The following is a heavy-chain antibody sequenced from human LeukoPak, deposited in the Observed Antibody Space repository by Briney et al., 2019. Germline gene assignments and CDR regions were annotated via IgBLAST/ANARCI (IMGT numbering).Heavy chain of an antibody. CDR1: GYSISSGYY. D-gene: IGHD1-26*01. V-gene: IGHV4-38-2*02. J-gene: IGHJ4*02. Sequence: SETLSLTCTVSGYSISSGYYWGWIRQPPGKGLEWIGSIYHSGSTYYNPSLKSRVTISVDTSKNQFSLKLSSVTAADTAVYYCARDGGGSYGGELDYWGQGALVTVSS. CDR3: ARDGGGSYGGELDY. CDR2: IYHSGST.